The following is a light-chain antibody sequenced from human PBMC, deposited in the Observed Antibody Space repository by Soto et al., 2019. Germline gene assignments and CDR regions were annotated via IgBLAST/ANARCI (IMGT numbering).Light chain of an antibody. CDR3: LQTYNLPRT. V-gene: IGKV1-39*01. Sequence: DIQMTQSPSSLPASVGDRVTITCRASLTIGDSLSWFQQKAGKPPTLLIYGASALQSGVPARFSGSGSGTDFTLTISNMQREDFATYYCLQTYNLPRTFGQGTKVEFK. CDR1: LTIGDS. J-gene: IGKJ1*01. CDR2: GAS.